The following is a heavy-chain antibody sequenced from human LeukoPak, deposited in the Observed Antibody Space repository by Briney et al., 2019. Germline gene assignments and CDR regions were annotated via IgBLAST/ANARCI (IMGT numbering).Heavy chain of an antibody. Sequence: GGSLRLSCAASGFTFSTFAMIWVRQPPGKGLEWVSSIFPSGGEIHYADSVRGRFTISRDNSKSPLSLQMNNLRAEETAIYYCATYRQVLLPFESWGQGTLVTVSS. D-gene: IGHD2-8*02. CDR1: GFTFSTFA. J-gene: IGHJ4*02. CDR2: IFPSGGEI. V-gene: IGHV3-23*01. CDR3: ATYRQVLLPFES.